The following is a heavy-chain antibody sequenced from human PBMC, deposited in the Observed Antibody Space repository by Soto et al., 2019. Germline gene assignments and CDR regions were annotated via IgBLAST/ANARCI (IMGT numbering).Heavy chain of an antibody. CDR3: ARESEDLTSNFDY. V-gene: IGHV4-59*12. J-gene: IGHJ4*02. CDR1: GGSIRDYF. Sequence: SETLSLTCTVSGGSIRDYFWTWIRQPPGKGLEWIGYIYYSGRTNYNPSLKSRVSISVDTSKNHFSLRAEDTAVYYCARESEDLTSNFDYWGQGTLVTVSS. CDR2: IYYSGRT.